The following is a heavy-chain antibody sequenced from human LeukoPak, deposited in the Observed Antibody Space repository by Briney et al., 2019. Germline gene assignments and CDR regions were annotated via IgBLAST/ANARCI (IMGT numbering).Heavy chain of an antibody. D-gene: IGHD4-17*01. CDR3: ARGAFYGDYDY. CDR2: IYYSGST. Sequence: SETLSLTCTVSGGSISSYYWSWIREPPGKGLEWIGYIYYSGSTNYNPSLKSRVTISVDTSKNQFSLKLSSVTAADTAVYYCARGAFYGDYDYWGQGTLVTVSS. CDR1: GGSISSYY. V-gene: IGHV4-59*01. J-gene: IGHJ4*02.